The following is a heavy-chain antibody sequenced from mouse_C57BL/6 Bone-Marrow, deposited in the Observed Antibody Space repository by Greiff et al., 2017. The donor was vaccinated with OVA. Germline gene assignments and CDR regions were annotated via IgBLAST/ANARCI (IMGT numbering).Heavy chain of an antibody. V-gene: IGHV14-4*01. J-gene: IGHJ2*01. Sequence: EVQLKESGAELVRPGASVKLSCTASGFNIKDDYMHWVKQRPEQGLEWIGWIDPENGDTEYASKFQGKATITADTSSNTAYLQLSSLTSEDTAVYYCTTEDSNYEGYFDYWGQGTTLTVSS. CDR1: GFNIKDDY. CDR2: IDPENGDT. CDR3: TTEDSNYEGYFDY. D-gene: IGHD2-5*01.